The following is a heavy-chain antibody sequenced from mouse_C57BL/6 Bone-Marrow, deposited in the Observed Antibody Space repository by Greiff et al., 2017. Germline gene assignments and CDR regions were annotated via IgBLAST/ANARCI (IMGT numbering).Heavy chain of an antibody. CDR2: IYPSDSET. CDR3: ARGGRLVYFDY. CDR1: GYTFTGYW. Sequence: VQLQQSGAELVRPGSSVKLSCKASGYTFTGYWMDWVKQRPGQGLEWIGNIYPSDSETHYNQKFKDKATLTVDKSSSTAYMQLSSLTSEDSAVYYCARGGRLVYFDYWGQGTTLTVSS. D-gene: IGHD3-3*01. J-gene: IGHJ2*01. V-gene: IGHV1-61*01.